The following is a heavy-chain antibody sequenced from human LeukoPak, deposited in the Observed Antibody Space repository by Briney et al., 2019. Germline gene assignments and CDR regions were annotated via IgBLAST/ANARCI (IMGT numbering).Heavy chain of an antibody. CDR2: ITGSSSTI. D-gene: IGHD2-8*01. CDR3: ARSNGALVI. CDR1: GFTFSPYS. V-gene: IGHV3-48*02. Sequence: GGSLRLSCAASGFTFSPYSMNWVRQAPGKGLEWISYITGSSSTIYYADSVKGRFTISRDNAKNLLYLQMTSLRDEDTAVYYCARSNGALVIWGQGTMVADSS. J-gene: IGHJ3*02.